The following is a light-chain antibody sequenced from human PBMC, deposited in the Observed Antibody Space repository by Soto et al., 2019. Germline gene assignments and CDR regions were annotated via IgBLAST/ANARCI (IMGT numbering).Light chain of an antibody. CDR2: GAS. J-gene: IGKJ3*01. CDR3: QQYDNLPPFT. Sequence: DIQMTQSPSSLSASVGARVSITCQASQDIRTSLSWFQQKPGRAPKLLIYGASNLETGVPSRFRGSGSGTDFTFTISSLHPEDIATHYCQQYDNLPPFTFGPGTKVDIK. V-gene: IGKV1-33*01. CDR1: QDIRTS.